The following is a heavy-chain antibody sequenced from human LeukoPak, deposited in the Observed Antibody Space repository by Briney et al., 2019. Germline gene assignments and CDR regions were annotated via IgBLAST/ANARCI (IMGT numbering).Heavy chain of an antibody. Sequence: ASVKVSCKASGYTFTSYGISWVRQAPGQGLEWMGWISAYNGNTNYAQKLQGRVTTTTDTSTSTAYMELRSLRSDDTAVYYCAREFYDFWSGPYFDYWGQGTLVTVSS. CDR2: ISAYNGNT. V-gene: IGHV1-18*01. CDR1: GYTFTSYG. CDR3: AREFYDFWSGPYFDY. D-gene: IGHD3-3*01. J-gene: IGHJ4*02.